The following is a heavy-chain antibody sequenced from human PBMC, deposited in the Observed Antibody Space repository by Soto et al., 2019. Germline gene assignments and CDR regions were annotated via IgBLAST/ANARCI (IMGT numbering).Heavy chain of an antibody. CDR1: GFTFSSYA. V-gene: IGHV3-30-3*01. Sequence: GGSLRLSCAASGFTFSSYAMHWVRQAPDKGLEWVAVISYDGSNKYYADSVKGRFTISRDNSKNTLYLQMNSLRAEDTVVYYCARDKVVVVAASLYGMDVWGQGTTVTVSS. CDR3: ARDKVVVVAASLYGMDV. J-gene: IGHJ6*02. D-gene: IGHD2-15*01. CDR2: ISYDGSNK.